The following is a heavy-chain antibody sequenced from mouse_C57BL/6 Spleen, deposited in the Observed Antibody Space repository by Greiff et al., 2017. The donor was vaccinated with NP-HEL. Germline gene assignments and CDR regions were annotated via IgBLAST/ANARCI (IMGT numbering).Heavy chain of an antibody. CDR1: GYSFTGYY. Sequence: VQLQQSGPELVKPGASVKISCKASGYSFTGYYMNWVKQSPEKSLEWIGEINPSTGGTTYNQKFKAKATLTVAKSSSPAYMQLKSLTSEDSAVYYCANAWAYWGQGTLVTVSA. CDR2: INPSTGGT. J-gene: IGHJ3*01. V-gene: IGHV1-42*01. CDR3: ANAWAY.